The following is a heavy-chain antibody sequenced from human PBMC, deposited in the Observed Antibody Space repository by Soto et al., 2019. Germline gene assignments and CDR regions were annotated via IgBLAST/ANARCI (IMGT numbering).Heavy chain of an antibody. J-gene: IGHJ3*02. D-gene: IGHD6-13*01. CDR3: TLGSWSAETFDI. CDR1: GGTFSTYT. Sequence: QVQLVQSGAEVKKPGSSVKVSCKASGGTFSTYTIIWVRQAPGQGLEWMGRILPMLDITNSAQRFQGRVTVTADKSTSTAYLELSSLRSEDPAVYYCTLGSWSAETFDIWGRGTMVNVSS. V-gene: IGHV1-69*02. CDR2: ILPMLDIT.